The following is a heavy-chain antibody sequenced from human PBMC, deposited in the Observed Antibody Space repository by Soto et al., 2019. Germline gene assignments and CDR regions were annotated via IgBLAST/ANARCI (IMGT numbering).Heavy chain of an antibody. D-gene: IGHD6-13*01. Sequence: QVQLVQSGSEVKRPGSSVRVSCKAVGGTFSDYVISWVRQAPGQGLELMGGIIAMSGTVNNAQKFQDRVTITADESTSTAYMELSSLRSEDTAIYYCAREAGYNWFDPWGQGTLVTVSS. CDR2: IIAMSGTV. CDR3: AREAGYNWFDP. V-gene: IGHV1-69*01. J-gene: IGHJ5*02. CDR1: GGTFSDYV.